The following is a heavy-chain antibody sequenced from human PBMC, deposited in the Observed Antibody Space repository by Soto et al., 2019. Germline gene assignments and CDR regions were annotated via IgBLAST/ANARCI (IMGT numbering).Heavy chain of an antibody. CDR1: GYAFTSYW. CDR2: IYPGDSDT. J-gene: IGHJ5*02. D-gene: IGHD2-2*01. CDR3: ARGYCTTTICDPWFDP. Sequence: PGECLKISCTGSGYAFTSYWIAWVRQMPGKGLEWMGIIYPGDSDTRYSPSFQGQVTISADKSITTAYLQWSSLKASDTAMYYCARGYCTTTICDPWFDPWGQGTLVTVSS. V-gene: IGHV5-51*01.